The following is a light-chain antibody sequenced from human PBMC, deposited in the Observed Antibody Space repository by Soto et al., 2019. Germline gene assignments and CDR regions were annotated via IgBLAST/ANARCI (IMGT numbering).Light chain of an antibody. V-gene: IGKV3-15*01. CDR2: VAS. J-gene: IGKJ4*01. CDR1: QTVYSN. Sequence: EIVMTQSPATLSVYPGERATLSCRASQTVYSNLAWYQQKPGQAPRLLIYVASTRATGIPARFSASGSGTEFTLTISSLQSEDFAVYFCQQYNKWPLSFGGGTKAEIK. CDR3: QQYNKWPLS.